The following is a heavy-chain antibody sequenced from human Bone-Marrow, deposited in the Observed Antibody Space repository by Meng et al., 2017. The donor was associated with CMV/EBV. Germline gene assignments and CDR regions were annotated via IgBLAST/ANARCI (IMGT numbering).Heavy chain of an antibody. J-gene: IGHJ5*02. V-gene: IGHV1-18*01. CDR3: ARDLGDYYDISSNYYGNWFDP. D-gene: IGHD3-22*01. Sequence: VSFGAQVKKPGAHVTGSGKASCYTFSSYGISWVRQAPGQGLEWMGWISAYNGNTNNAQKLQSIVTMTTDTSTRTAYMELRSLRSDDTAVYYCARDLGDYYDISSNYYGNWFDPWGQGTLVTVSS. CDR2: ISAYNGNT. CDR1: CYTFSSYG.